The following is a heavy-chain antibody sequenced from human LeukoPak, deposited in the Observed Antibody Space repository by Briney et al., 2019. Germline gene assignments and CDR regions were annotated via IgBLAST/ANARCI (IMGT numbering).Heavy chain of an antibody. CDR3: ARSNGGPFEY. V-gene: IGHV3-30*19. CDR1: GFIFSSYA. J-gene: IGHJ4*02. Sequence: GGSLRLSCAASGFIFSSYAMHWVRRAPGKGPEWVAVISSDGSTKYYADSVKGRFTISRDNSKNTLYLEMNSLRAEDTAVYYCARSNGGPFEYWGQGTLVTVSS. CDR2: ISSDGSTK. D-gene: IGHD4-23*01.